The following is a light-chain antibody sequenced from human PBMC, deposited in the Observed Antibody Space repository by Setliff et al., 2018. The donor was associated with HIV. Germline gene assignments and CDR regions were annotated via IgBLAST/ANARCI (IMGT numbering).Light chain of an antibody. Sequence: QSALTQPPSASGSPGQSVTISCTGTSGDVGGYNYVSWYQQHPGKAPKLMIYEVSKRPSGVPDRFSGSKSGNTASLTISGLQAEDDADYYCCSYTSRNTDVFGTGTKVTVL. J-gene: IGLJ1*01. CDR1: SGDVGGYNY. CDR2: EVS. V-gene: IGLV2-8*01. CDR3: CSYTSRNTDV.